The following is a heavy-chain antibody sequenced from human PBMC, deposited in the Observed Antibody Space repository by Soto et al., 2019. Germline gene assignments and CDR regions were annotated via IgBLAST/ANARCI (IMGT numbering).Heavy chain of an antibody. CDR1: GGSFSGYY. D-gene: IGHD6-19*01. CDR3: AGFRAVAAWDY. Sequence: PSETLSLTCAVYGGSFSGYYWSWIRQPPGKGLEWIGEINHSGSTSYNPSLKSRVTISVDTSKNQFSLRLSSVTATDTAVYYCAGFRAVAAWDYWGQGTLVTVSS. J-gene: IGHJ4*02. V-gene: IGHV4-34*01. CDR2: INHSGST.